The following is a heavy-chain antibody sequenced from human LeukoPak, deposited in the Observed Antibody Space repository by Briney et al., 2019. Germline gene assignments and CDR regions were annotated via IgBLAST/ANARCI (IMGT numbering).Heavy chain of an antibody. Sequence: GGSLRLSCAASGFTFSSYSMNWVRQAPGKGLEWVSSISSSSSYIYYADSVKGRFTISRDNAKSSLYLQMNSLRAEDTAAYYCARHGYNGDDYWGQGTLVTVSS. CDR3: ARHGYNGDDY. CDR2: ISSSSSYI. D-gene: IGHD5-24*01. J-gene: IGHJ4*02. CDR1: GFTFSSYS. V-gene: IGHV3-21*01.